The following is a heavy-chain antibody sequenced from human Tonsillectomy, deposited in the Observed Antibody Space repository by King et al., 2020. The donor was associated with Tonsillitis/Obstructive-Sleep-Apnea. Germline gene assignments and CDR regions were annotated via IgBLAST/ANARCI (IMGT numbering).Heavy chain of an antibody. V-gene: IGHV3-23*04. CDR1: GFSFRNDD. CDR3: ARGGYNSGWGFDC. J-gene: IGHJ4*02. Sequence: VQLVESGGCLVQPGGSLRLSCAASGFSFRNDDFTWVRQAPGHGLEWVSTISGSGAGNTFFVDSVKGRCTSSRDDSKNTLALRMNSLRADDTALYYCARGGYNSGWGFDCWGQGTLVTVSS. D-gene: IGHD6-19*01. CDR2: ISGSGAGNT.